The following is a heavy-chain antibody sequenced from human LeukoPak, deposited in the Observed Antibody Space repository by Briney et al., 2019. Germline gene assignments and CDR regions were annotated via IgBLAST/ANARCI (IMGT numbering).Heavy chain of an antibody. D-gene: IGHD6-19*01. CDR1: GFTFSSYA. J-gene: IGHJ4*02. CDR3: ARDSSGPLY. Sequence: PGGSLRLSCAASGFTFSSYAMHWVRQAPGKGLEWVAVTSSDGNIKYYADSVKGRFTISRDNSKNTLYLQMNSLRGEDTAVYYCARDSSGPLYWGQGTLVTVSS. CDR2: TSSDGNIK. V-gene: IGHV3-30-3*01.